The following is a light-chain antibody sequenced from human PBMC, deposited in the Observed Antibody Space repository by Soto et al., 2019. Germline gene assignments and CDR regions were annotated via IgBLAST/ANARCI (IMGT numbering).Light chain of an antibody. V-gene: IGKV1-6*01. CDR2: GAT. Sequence: ALQMTQSPSSLSASVGDRVTITCRASQDIRTELGWYQQKPGKAPKLLIYGATTLQSGVPSRFSGSGSGTDFTLTIRGLQPEDFATYYCLQDYHYPRTFGQGTKVEVK. CDR1: QDIRTE. J-gene: IGKJ1*01. CDR3: LQDYHYPRT.